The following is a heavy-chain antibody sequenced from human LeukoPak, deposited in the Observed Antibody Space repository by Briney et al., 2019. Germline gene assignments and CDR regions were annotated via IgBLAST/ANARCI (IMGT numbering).Heavy chain of an antibody. J-gene: IGHJ4*02. D-gene: IGHD6-19*01. CDR1: GYTFTGYY. Sequence: ASVKVSCKASGYTFTGYYMHWVRLAPRQGLEWMGWINPNSGGTKYAQKFQGRVTMTRDTSISTAYMELSRLTSDDTAVYYCASGGERYSSGWYGDYWGQGTLVTVSS. CDR2: INPNSGGT. CDR3: ASGGERYSSGWYGDY. V-gene: IGHV1-2*02.